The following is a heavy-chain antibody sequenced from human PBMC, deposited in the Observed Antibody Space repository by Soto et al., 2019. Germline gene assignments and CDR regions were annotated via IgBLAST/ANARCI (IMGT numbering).Heavy chain of an antibody. CDR3: ARMYYYDSSGYFDDDAFDI. CDR2: ISSSSSTI. V-gene: IGHV3-48*02. Sequence: EVQLVESGGGLVQPGGSLRLSCAASGFTFSSYSMNWVRQAPGKGLEWVSYISSSSSTIYYADSVKGRFTISRDNAKNSLYLQMNSLRDEDTAVYYCARMYYYDSSGYFDDDAFDIWGQGTMVTVSS. J-gene: IGHJ3*02. CDR1: GFTFSSYS. D-gene: IGHD3-22*01.